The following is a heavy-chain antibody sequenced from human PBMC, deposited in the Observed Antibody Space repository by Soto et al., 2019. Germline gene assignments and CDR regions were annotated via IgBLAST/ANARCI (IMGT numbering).Heavy chain of an antibody. Sequence: EVQLLESGGGLVQPGGSLRLSCAASGFTFSSFAMSWVRQAPGKGLEWVSAISGSGGTTYYADSVKGRFTISRDNSKNTMYLQMNSLRTEDTAVYYCAKDQGYCSGGSCYDYWGQGTLVTVSS. J-gene: IGHJ4*02. V-gene: IGHV3-23*01. CDR3: AKDQGYCSGGSCYDY. CDR2: ISGSGGTT. D-gene: IGHD2-15*01. CDR1: GFTFSSFA.